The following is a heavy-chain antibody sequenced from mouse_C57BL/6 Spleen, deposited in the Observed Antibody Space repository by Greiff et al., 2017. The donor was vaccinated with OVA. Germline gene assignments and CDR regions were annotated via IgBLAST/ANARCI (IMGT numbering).Heavy chain of an antibody. V-gene: IGHV5-4*01. CDR1: GFTFSSYA. CDR3: ARDRITTVVAHYFDY. CDR2: ISDGGSYT. J-gene: IGHJ2*01. D-gene: IGHD1-1*01. Sequence: EVMLVESGGGLVKPGGSLKLSCAASGFTFSSYAMSWVRQTPEKRLEWVATISDGGSYTYYPDNVKGRFTISRDNAKNNLYLQMSHLKSEDTAMYYCARDRITTVVAHYFDYWGQGTTLTVSS.